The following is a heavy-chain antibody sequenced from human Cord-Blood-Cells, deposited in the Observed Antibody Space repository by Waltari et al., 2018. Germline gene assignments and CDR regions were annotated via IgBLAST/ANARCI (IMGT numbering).Heavy chain of an antibody. D-gene: IGHD2-15*01. CDR1: GGSISSYY. V-gene: IGHV4-59*01. Sequence: QVQLQESGPGLVKPSETLSLTCTVSGGSISSYYWSWIRQPPGKGLEWIGYIYYSGSTNYNPYLKSRVTISVDTSKNQFSLKLSSVTAADTAVYYCARGEVVVVAATSYYYGMDVWGQGTTVTVSS. CDR3: ARGEVVVVAATSYYYGMDV. J-gene: IGHJ6*02. CDR2: IYYSGST.